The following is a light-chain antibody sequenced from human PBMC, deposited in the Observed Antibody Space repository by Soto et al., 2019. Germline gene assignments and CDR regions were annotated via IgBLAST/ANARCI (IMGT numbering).Light chain of an antibody. CDR1: HSVSSY. CDR3: QQHSNWPPIT. CDR2: DAS. V-gene: IGKV3-11*01. Sequence: ESVLTESPGTLSLSPGERATLSCRPSHSVSSYLAWYQQKPGQAPRLLIYDASNRATGIPARFSGSGSATAFTPTISSLEPEDFAVYYCQQHSNWPPITFGQGTRLDIK. J-gene: IGKJ5*01.